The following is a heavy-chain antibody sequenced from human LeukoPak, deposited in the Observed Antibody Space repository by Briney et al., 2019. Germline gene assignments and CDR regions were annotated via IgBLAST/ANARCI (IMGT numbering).Heavy chain of an antibody. V-gene: IGHV3-21*01. Sequence: GGSLRLSCAASGFTFSSYAMSWVRQAPGKGLEWVSSISSSSSYIYYADSVKGRFTISRDNAKKSVYLQMNRLRVEDTAVYYCARACVYYDSSGCDYWGQGTLVTVSS. J-gene: IGHJ4*02. CDR2: ISSSSSYI. CDR3: ARACVYYDSSGCDY. CDR1: GFTFSSYA. D-gene: IGHD3-22*01.